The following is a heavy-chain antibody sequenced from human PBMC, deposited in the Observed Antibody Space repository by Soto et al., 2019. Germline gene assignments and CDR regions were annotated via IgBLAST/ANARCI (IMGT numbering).Heavy chain of an antibody. CDR3: ARDVRLPDY. V-gene: IGHV3-48*01. CDR2: ISSTGETT. J-gene: IGHJ4*02. D-gene: IGHD3-10*02. Sequence: VQLVESGGGLVPPGGSLRLSCAASGFTFSTYSMNWVRRAPGKGLEWVSFISSTGETTYYADSVKGRLTISRDNAKNPLFLQMHSLTAEDTAVYYCARDVRLPDYWGQGTLVTVSS. CDR1: GFTFSTYS.